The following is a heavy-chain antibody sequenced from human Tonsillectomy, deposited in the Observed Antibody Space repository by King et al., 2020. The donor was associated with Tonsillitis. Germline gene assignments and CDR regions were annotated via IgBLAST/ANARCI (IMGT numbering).Heavy chain of an antibody. J-gene: IGHJ4*02. CDR1: GFIFSNYG. CDR3: AKDRWTTYSSSSGHDY. CDR2: ISYDGSNK. V-gene: IGHV3-30*18. Sequence: VQLVESGGGVVQPGRSLSLSCEASGFIFSNYGMHWVRQAPDKGLEWVASISYDGSNKGHGDSVRGRFTISRDNSKNTLYLQMNSLRAEDTAVYYCAKDRWTTYSSSSGHDYWGQGTLVTVSS. D-gene: IGHD6-6*01.